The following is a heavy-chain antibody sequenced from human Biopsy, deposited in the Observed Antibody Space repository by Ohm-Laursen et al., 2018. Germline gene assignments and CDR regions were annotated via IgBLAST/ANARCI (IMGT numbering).Heavy chain of an antibody. Sequence: GTLSLTCAASGYSVSSYGMNWVRQAPGKGLEWISYISETSSHIYDADSVRGRFTVARDIAKNSLYLQLNSLRVEDTAVYYCARDSSRRAREGGMDVWGQGTTVTVSS. CDR1: GYSVSSYG. CDR2: ISETSSHI. CDR3: ARDSSRRAREGGMDV. J-gene: IGHJ6*02. V-gene: IGHV3-21*01. D-gene: IGHD6-6*01.